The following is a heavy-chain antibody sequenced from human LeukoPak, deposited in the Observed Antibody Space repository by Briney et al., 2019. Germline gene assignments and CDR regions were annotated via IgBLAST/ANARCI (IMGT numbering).Heavy chain of an antibody. V-gene: IGHV1-24*01. CDR3: AIYDSSGYYRDY. J-gene: IGHJ4*02. Sequence: GASVKVSCKVSGYTLTELSMHWVRQAPGKGLEWMGGFDPEDGETIYAQKFQGRVTMTEDTSTDTAYMELSSLRSEDTAVYYCAIYDSSGYYRDYWGQGTLVTVSS. CDR1: GYTLTELS. D-gene: IGHD3-22*01. CDR2: FDPEDGET.